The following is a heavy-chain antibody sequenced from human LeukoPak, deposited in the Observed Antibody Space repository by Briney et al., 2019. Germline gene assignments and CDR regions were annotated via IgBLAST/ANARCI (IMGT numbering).Heavy chain of an antibody. CDR3: AISRDGYNSLFDY. V-gene: IGHV3-23*01. CDR2: ISGSGGST. J-gene: IGHJ4*02. Sequence: GGSLRLSCAASGFTFSSYAMSWVRQAPGKGLEWVSAISGSGGSTYYADSVKGRFTISRDNSKNTLYLQMNSLRAEDTAVYYCAISRDGYNSLFDYWGQGTLVTVSS. CDR1: GFTFSSYA. D-gene: IGHD5-24*01.